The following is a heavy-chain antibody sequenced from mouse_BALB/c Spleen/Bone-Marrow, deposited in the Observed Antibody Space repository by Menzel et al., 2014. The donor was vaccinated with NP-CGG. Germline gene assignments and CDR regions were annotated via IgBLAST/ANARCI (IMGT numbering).Heavy chain of an antibody. J-gene: IGHJ3*01. D-gene: IGHD1-1*01. V-gene: IGHV14-3*02. Sequence: VQLQQSGAELVKPGASVKLSCTASGLNIKDTYMHWVKQRPEQGLEWIGRIDPANGNTKYDPKFQGKATITAGTSSNTAYLQLSSLTSEDTAVYYCASYYYGSSTFAYWGQGTLVTVSA. CDR1: GLNIKDTY. CDR3: ASYYYGSSTFAY. CDR2: IDPANGNT.